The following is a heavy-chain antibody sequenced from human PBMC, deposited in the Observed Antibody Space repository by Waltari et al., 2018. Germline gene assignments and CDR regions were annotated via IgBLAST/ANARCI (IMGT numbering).Heavy chain of an antibody. CDR3: AKALEIWFYAFDI. D-gene: IGHD3-10*01. CDR2: MSGSGTNA. V-gene: IGHV3-23*01. CDR1: GFPFTSYA. Sequence: EVQVLESGGGLVQPGGSLRLSCAASGFPFTSYAMTWVRQAPGKGWGWFASMSGSGTNANYADSVRGRFTVSRDNSKNTLHLQMNSLRAEDTAVYYCAKALEIWFYAFDIWGQGTVVTVSS. J-gene: IGHJ3*02.